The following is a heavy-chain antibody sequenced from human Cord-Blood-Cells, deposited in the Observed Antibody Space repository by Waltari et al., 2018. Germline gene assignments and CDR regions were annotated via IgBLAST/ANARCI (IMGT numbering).Heavy chain of an antibody. Sequence: QVQLVQSGAEVKKPGSSVKVSCKASGGTFISYAISWVRQLPGQGLEWMGGIIPIFGTANYAQKCQGRVTITADKSTSTAYMELSSLRSEDTAVYYCARGVTGEGFDYWGQGTLVTVSS. V-gene: IGHV1-69*06. J-gene: IGHJ4*02. CDR2: IIPIFGTA. CDR3: ARGVTGEGFDY. D-gene: IGHD7-27*01. CDR1: GGTFISYA.